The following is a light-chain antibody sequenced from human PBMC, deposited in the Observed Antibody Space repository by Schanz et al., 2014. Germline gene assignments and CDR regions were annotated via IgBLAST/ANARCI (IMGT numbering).Light chain of an antibody. Sequence: QSALIQPPSVSGSPGQSVTISCTGTSSDVGGYNYVSWYQQHPGEAPKLMIYDVSNRPSGVSHRFSGSKSGNTASLTISGLQPEDEADYYCSSYTSSDNLVFGGGTKLTVL. J-gene: IGLJ3*02. V-gene: IGLV2-14*01. CDR1: SSDVGGYNY. CDR2: DVS. CDR3: SSYTSSDNLV.